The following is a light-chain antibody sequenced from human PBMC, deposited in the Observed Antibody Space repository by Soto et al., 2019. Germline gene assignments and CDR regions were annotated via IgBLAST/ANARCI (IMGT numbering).Light chain of an antibody. V-gene: IGKV3-20*01. Sequence: DIVLTQSPGTLSLSPGERATLSCRASQSVSSSYLAWYQQKPGQAPRLLIYGASRRATGIPDRFSGSGSGTDFTLTISRLEPEDFAVYYCHQYGSSPSWTFGQGTKVEIK. CDR3: HQYGSSPSWT. CDR2: GAS. J-gene: IGKJ1*01. CDR1: QSVSSSY.